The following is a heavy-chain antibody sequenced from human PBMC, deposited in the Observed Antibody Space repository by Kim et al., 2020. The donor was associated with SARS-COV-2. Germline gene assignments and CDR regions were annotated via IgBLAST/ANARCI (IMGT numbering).Heavy chain of an antibody. J-gene: IGHJ4*02. D-gene: IGHD6-13*01. CDR1: GGSFSGYY. Sequence: SETLSLTCAVYGGSFSGYYWSWIRQPPGKGLEWIGEINHSGSTNYNPSLKSRVTISVDTSKNQFSLKLSSVTAADTAVYYCARQKRPGRYSSSWNSRMGFGFDYLGQGTLVTVSS. CDR2: INHSGST. V-gene: IGHV4-34*01. CDR3: ARQKRPGRYSSSWNSRMGFGFDY.